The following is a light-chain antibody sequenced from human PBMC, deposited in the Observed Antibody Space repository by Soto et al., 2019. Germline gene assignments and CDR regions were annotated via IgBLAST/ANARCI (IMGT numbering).Light chain of an antibody. J-gene: IGKJ1*01. CDR3: HQYGTSTWT. Sequence: EIVLTQSPGTLYLSPGEIATLSCRASQSVTYSFLAWYQQKPGQAPRLLIYGASSRATGIPDRFSGSGSGTDFTLTISRLEPEDFAVYYCHQYGTSTWTFGQGTKVEIK. CDR2: GAS. V-gene: IGKV3-20*01. CDR1: QSVTYSF.